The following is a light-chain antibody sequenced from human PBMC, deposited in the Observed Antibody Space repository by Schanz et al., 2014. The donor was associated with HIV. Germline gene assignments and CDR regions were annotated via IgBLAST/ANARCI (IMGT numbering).Light chain of an antibody. J-gene: IGKJ1*01. Sequence: EIVLTQSPGTLSLSPGERATLSCRASQSVSSNFLAWYQQKPGQAPRLVIFGASNRATGIPDRFSGSDSGTDFTLTISRVEPEDYAVYYCQQYGSPPWTFGKGTKVEV. CDR2: GAS. CDR3: QQYGSPPWT. CDR1: QSVSSNF. V-gene: IGKV3-20*01.